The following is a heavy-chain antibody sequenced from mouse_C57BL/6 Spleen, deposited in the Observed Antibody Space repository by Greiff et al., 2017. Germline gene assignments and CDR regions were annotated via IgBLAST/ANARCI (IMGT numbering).Heavy chain of an antibody. Sequence: EVQLLESGPGLVKPSQSLSLTCSVTGYSITSGYYWNWIRQFPGNKLEWMGYISYDGSNNYNPSLKNRISITRDTSKNQFFLKLNSVTTEDTATYYCARDYDDWYFDVWGTGTTVTVSS. CDR1: GYSITSGYY. D-gene: IGHD2-12*01. V-gene: IGHV3-6*01. J-gene: IGHJ1*03. CDR2: ISYDGSN. CDR3: ARDYDDWYFDV.